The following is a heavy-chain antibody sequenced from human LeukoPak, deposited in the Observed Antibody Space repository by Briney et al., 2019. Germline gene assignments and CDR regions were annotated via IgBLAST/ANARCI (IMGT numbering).Heavy chain of an antibody. Sequence: SGGSLRLSCAASGFTFSDYYMSWIRQAPGKGLEWVSYISSSSSTIYYADSVKGRFTISRDNAKNSLYLQMHSLRAEDTAVYYCARDRSKEGGWFFDYWGQGTLVTVSS. V-gene: IGHV3-11*04. CDR3: ARDRSKEGGWFFDY. CDR1: GFTFSDYY. CDR2: ISSSSSTI. J-gene: IGHJ4*02. D-gene: IGHD6-19*01.